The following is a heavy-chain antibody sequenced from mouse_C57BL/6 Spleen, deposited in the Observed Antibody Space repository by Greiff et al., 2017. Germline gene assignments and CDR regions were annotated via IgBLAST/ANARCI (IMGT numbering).Heavy chain of an antibody. J-gene: IGHJ2*01. D-gene: IGHD2-1*01. CDR2: ISSGGSYT. Sequence: VQLQQSGGDLVKPGGSLKLSCAASGFTFSSYGMSWVRQTPDKRLEWVATISSGGSYTYYPDSVKGRFTISRDNAKNTLYLQMSSLKSEDTAMYYCARHGKRDYFDYWGQGTTLTVSS. CDR1: GFTFSSYG. CDR3: ARHGKRDYFDY. V-gene: IGHV5-6*01.